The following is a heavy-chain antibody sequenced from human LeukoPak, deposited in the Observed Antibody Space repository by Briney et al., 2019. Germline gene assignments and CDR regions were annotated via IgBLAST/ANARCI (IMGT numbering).Heavy chain of an antibody. Sequence: ASVKVSCKASGYTFTGYYMHWVRQAPGQGLEWMGWINPNSGGTNYAQKFQGRVTMTRDTSISTAYMELSRLRSDDTAVYYCAREALFLEWLAVSYFDYWGQGTLVTVSS. CDR1: GYTFTGYY. V-gene: IGHV1-2*02. CDR3: AREALFLEWLAVSYFDY. CDR2: INPNSGGT. D-gene: IGHD3-3*01. J-gene: IGHJ4*02.